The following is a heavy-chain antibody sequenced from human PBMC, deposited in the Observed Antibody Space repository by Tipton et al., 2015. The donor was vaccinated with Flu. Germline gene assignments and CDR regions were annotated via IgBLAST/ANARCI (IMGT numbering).Heavy chain of an antibody. CDR1: GYTFTSYG. CDR2: ISTYT. Sequence: QLVQSGAEVRKPGASVKVSCKASGYTFTSYGISWVRQAPGQGLEWMGWISTYTKYAQRFQGRVTMTTDTSTSTAYMELRSLKSDDTAMYYCARDHVVVPDALDIWGLGTMVTVSS. J-gene: IGHJ3*02. CDR3: ARDHVVVPDALDI. D-gene: IGHD3-10*01. V-gene: IGHV1-18*01.